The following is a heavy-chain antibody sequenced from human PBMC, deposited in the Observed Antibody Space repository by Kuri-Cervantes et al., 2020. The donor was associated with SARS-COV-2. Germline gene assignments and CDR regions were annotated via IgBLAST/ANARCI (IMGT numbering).Heavy chain of an antibody. D-gene: IGHD2-15*01. CDR2: IYTGDSDT. CDR3: ARSGSGYYYYGMDV. CDR1: GSSFTSYW. Sequence: GGSLRLSCKGSGSSFTSYWFGWVRQMPGKGLEWMGIIYTGDSDTRYSPSFQGQVTNTADKSISTAYLQWSSLKASDTAMHYCARSGSGYYYYGMDVWGQGTTVTVSS. V-gene: IGHV5-51*01. J-gene: IGHJ6*02.